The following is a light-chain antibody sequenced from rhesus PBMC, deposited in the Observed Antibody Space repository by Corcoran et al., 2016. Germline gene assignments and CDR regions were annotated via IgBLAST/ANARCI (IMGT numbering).Light chain of an antibody. CDR1: PGISNW. CDR3: QQHNSNTRT. V-gene: IGKV1-33*02. J-gene: IGKJ1*01. CDR2: AAS. Sequence: DIQMTQSPSSLSASVGDRVTITCKASPGISNWLAWYQQKPGKAPKLLIYAASSLQSGVPSRFSGSRSGTEFNLTLSSLQAEDFATNYCQQHNSNTRTFGQGTKVEIK.